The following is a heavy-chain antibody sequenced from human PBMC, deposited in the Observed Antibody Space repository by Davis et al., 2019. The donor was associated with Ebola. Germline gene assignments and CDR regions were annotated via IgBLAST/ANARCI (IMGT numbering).Heavy chain of an antibody. V-gene: IGHV3-23*01. CDR1: GFTFSSYA. CDR3: ARDFRPTAMGGFDY. CDR2: ISGSGGST. J-gene: IGHJ4*02. Sequence: GESLKISCAASGFTFSSYAMSWVRQAPGKGLEWVSAISGSGGSTYYADSVKGRFTISRDNSKNTLYLQMNSLRAEDTAVYYCARDFRPTAMGGFDYWGQGTLVTVSS. D-gene: IGHD5-18*01.